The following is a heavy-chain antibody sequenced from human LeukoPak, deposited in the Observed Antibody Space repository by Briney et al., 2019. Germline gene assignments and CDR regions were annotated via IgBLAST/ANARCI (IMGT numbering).Heavy chain of an antibody. D-gene: IGHD3-10*01. CDR2: ISGSGGST. J-gene: IGHJ4*02. CDR3: AKDGSGSYYDSVFFDY. Sequence: GGSLTLSCAASGFTFSSYAMSWVRQAPGKGLEWVSAISGSGGSTYYADSVKGRFTISRDNSKNTLYLQMNSLRAEDTAVYYCAKDGSGSYYDSVFFDYWGQGTLVTVSS. CDR1: GFTFSSYA. V-gene: IGHV3-23*01.